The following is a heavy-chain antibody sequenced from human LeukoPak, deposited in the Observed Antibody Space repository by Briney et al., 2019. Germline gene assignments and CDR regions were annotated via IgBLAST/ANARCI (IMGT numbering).Heavy chain of an antibody. J-gene: IGHJ3*02. CDR1: GFTFDDYA. CDR3: AKDTEYSGYDLNAFDI. V-gene: IGHV3-9*01. CDR2: ISWNSGSI. D-gene: IGHD5-12*01. Sequence: GRSLRLYCAASGFTFDDYAMHWVRQAPGKGLEWVSGISWNSGSIGYADSVKGRFTISRDNAKNSLYLQMNSLRAEDTALYYCAKDTEYSGYDLNAFDIWGQGTMVTVSS.